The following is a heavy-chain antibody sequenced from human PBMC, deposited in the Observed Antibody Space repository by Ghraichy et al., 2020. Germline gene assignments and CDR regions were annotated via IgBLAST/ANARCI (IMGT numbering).Heavy chain of an antibody. Sequence: ASVKVSCKASGYTFTSYGISWVRQAPGQGLEWMGWISGYNGDTKYAQRLQGRVTMTTDTSTSTASMELRSLRSDDTAVYYCARLTYDYDSSAYHRRPDYWGQGTLVTVSS. D-gene: IGHD3-22*01. V-gene: IGHV1-18*04. CDR3: ARLTYDYDSSAYHRRPDY. CDR2: ISGYNGDT. J-gene: IGHJ4*02. CDR1: GYTFTSYG.